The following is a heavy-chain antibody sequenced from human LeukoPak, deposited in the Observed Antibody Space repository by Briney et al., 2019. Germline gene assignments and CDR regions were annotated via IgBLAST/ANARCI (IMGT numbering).Heavy chain of an antibody. D-gene: IGHD1-26*01. CDR1: CYRFTNHW. CDR3: AIYSDTYYFDH. V-gene: IGHV5-51*01. CDR2: IYPGDSDT. Sequence: GESLQISLQGSCYRFTNHWIGWVRPMPGKGPEWMGIIYPGDSDTRYSPSFQGQVTISADKSISTAYLQWSSLKASDAAMYYCAIYSDTYYFDHWGQGTLVTVSS. J-gene: IGHJ4*02.